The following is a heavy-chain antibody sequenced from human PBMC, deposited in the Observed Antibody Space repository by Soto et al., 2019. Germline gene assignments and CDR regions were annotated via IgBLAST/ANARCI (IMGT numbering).Heavy chain of an antibody. CDR2: IKQEGTAL. J-gene: IGHJ6*02. CDR3: ARDGNGVDF. V-gene: IGHV3-7*05. Sequence: PGGSLRLSCAASAFTFGEYCMTSVPQAPGKGLEWEPNIKQEGTALDYVYSVRGRFTLCRDNAKDSLYLQLNSLRAEDRAVYYCARDGNGVDFWSQGTTVTVS. D-gene: IGHD1-26*01. CDR1: AFTFGEYC.